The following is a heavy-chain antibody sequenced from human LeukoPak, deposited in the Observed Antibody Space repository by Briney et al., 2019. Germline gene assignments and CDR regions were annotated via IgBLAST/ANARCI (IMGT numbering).Heavy chain of an antibody. CDR3: ARQEYRQWLGHFDY. D-gene: IGHD6-19*01. Sequence: ASLKISCKGSGYSFTSYWIGWVRQMPGKGLEWMGSIYPGDSDTRYSPSFQSQVTISADKSISTAYLQWSSLKASDTAMYYCARQEYRQWLGHFDYWGQRTLVTVSS. J-gene: IGHJ4*02. CDR2: IYPGDSDT. CDR1: GYSFTSYW. V-gene: IGHV5-51*01.